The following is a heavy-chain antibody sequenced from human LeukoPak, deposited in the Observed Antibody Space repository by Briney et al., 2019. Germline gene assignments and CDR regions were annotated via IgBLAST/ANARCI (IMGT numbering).Heavy chain of an antibody. CDR1: GGYISSYY. CDR2: IYYSGST. V-gene: IGHV4-59*01. CDR3: ARGYYDSSGYYFYHYYYGMDV. Sequence: PSETLSLTCTVSGGYISSYYWSWIRQPPGKGLEWIGYIYYSGSTNYNPSLKSRVTISVDTSKNQFSLKLSSVTAADTAVYYCARGYYDSSGYYFYHYYYGMDVWGQGTTVTVSS. D-gene: IGHD3-22*01. J-gene: IGHJ6*02.